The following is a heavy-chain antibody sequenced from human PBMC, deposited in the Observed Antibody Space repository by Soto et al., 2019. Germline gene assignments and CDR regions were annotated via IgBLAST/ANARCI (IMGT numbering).Heavy chain of an antibody. CDR1: GFTFSTYA. D-gene: IGHD3-16*01. J-gene: IGHJ4*02. Sequence: EVQLLESGGGLVQPGGSLRLSCDASGFTFSTYAMVWVRQAPGKGLEWVSAISGSGASTYYADSVQGRFTISRDTSKNTLYVQMNSLRADDTAVYYCAKGRRASRPYYFDYWGQGTLVTVSS. V-gene: IGHV3-23*01. CDR2: ISGSGAST. CDR3: AKGRRASRPYYFDY.